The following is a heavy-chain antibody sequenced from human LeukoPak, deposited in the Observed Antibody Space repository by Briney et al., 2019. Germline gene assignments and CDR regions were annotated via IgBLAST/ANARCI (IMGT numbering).Heavy chain of an antibody. Sequence: GGSLRLSCAASGFTFSSYGMHWVRQAPGKGLEWVAFIRYDGSNKYYADSVKGRFTISRDNSMDTMYLQMNSLRVEDTAVYYCAKVGFGWYQIDYWGQGTLVTVSS. J-gene: IGHJ4*02. CDR1: GFTFSSYG. CDR3: AKVGFGWYQIDY. D-gene: IGHD6-19*01. CDR2: IRYDGSNK. V-gene: IGHV3-30*02.